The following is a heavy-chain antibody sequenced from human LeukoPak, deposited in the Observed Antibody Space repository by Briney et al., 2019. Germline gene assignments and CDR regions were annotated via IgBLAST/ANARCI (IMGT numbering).Heavy chain of an antibody. CDR2: ISYDGSNK. CDR1: GCTFSSYG. D-gene: IGHD6-19*01. J-gene: IGHJ4*02. CDR3: AKSAEQWLVLYYFDY. V-gene: IGHV3-30*18. Sequence: GGSLRLSCAGTGCTFSSYGMHWVRQAPGKGLEWVAVISYDGSNKYYADSVKGRFTISRDNSKNALYLQMNSLRAEDTAVYYCAKSAEQWLVLYYFDYWGQGILVTVSS.